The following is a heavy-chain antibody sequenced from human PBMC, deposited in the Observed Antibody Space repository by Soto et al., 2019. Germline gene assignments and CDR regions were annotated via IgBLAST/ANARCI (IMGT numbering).Heavy chain of an antibody. D-gene: IGHD5-18*01. Sequence: PGGSLRLSCAASGSTFSDYYMSWIRQAPGKGLEWVSYISNSDSYTNYADSVKGRFTISRDNARNSLYLQMNSLRAEDTAVYYCARGHTTLVPWGQGTLVTVS. V-gene: IGHV3-11*06. CDR2: ISNSDSYT. CDR3: ARGHTTLVP. J-gene: IGHJ5*02. CDR1: GSTFSDYY.